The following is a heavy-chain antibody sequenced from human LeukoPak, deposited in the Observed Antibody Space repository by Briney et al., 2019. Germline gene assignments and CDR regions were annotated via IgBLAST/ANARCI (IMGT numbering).Heavy chain of an antibody. CDR1: GFTFSSYA. Sequence: GGSLRLSCAASGFTFSSYAMSGVRQAPGKGLEWVSAISGSGGSTYYADSVKGRFTISRDNSKNTLYLQMNSLRAEDTAVYYCAKVPKGHITIFGVVIFDYWGQGTLVTVSS. CDR3: AKVPKGHITIFGVVIFDY. J-gene: IGHJ4*02. D-gene: IGHD3-3*01. CDR2: ISGSGGST. V-gene: IGHV3-23*01.